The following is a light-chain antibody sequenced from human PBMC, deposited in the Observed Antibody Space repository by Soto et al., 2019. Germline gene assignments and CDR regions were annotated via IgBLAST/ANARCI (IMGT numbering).Light chain of an antibody. J-gene: IGLJ7*01. V-gene: IGLV1-47*01. Sequence: QSVLTQPPSASGAPGQRVTISCSGSDSNIGTKYVSWYQQLPGTAPKLLIYTSDQRPSGVPDRFSGSKSGTSASLAISGLRSEDEADYFCAAWDDSLSGRVFGGGTQLTVL. CDR1: DSNIGTKY. CDR3: AAWDDSLSGRV. CDR2: TSD.